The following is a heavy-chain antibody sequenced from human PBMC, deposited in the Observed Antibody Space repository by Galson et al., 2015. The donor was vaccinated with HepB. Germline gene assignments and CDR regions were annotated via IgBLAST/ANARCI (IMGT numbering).Heavy chain of an antibody. V-gene: IGHV3-21*01. Sequence: SLRLSCAASGFTFSSYSMNWVRQAPGKGLEWVSSISSSSSYIYYADSVKGRFTISRDNAKNSLYLQMNSLRAEDTAVYYCAREFTAVAGTYYYYGMDVWGQGTTVTDSS. CDR2: ISSSSSYI. D-gene: IGHD6-19*01. CDR1: GFTFSSYS. J-gene: IGHJ6*02. CDR3: AREFTAVAGTYYYYGMDV.